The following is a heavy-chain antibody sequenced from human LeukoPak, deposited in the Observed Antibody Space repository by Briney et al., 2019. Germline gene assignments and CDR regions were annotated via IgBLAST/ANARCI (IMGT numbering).Heavy chain of an antibody. CDR1: GGSFSGYY. V-gene: IGHV4-34*01. CDR3: ARFARAYSSSWYAVPPTAADY. D-gene: IGHD6-13*01. Sequence: SEALSLTCSVYGGSFSGYYWSWIRQPPWKGLEWIGEINHSGSTNYNPSLKSRVTISVDTSKNQFSLKLSSVTAADTAVYYCARFARAYSSSWYAVPPTAADYWGQGTLVTVSS. CDR2: INHSGST. J-gene: IGHJ4*02.